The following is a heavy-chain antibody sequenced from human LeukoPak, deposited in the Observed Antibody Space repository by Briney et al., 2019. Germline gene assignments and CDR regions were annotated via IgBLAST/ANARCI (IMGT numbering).Heavy chain of an antibody. J-gene: IGHJ3*02. CDR1: GFTFSSYW. Sequence: GGCLRLSCAASGFTFSSYWMHWVRQAPGKGLVWVSRITSHGSSTRYADSVKGRFTISRDKANNSLYLPMNSLRAEDTAVYYCARGLDTDMARDAFDIWGQGTMVTVS. V-gene: IGHV3-74*01. CDR3: ARGLDTDMARDAFDI. CDR2: ITSHGSST. D-gene: IGHD5-18*01.